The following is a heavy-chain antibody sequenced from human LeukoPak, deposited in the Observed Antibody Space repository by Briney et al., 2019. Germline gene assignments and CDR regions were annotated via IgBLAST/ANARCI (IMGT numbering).Heavy chain of an antibody. CDR1: GFTFSDYY. V-gene: IGHV3-11*01. CDR3: ARDLGGYSGPSAY. Sequence: GGSLRLSCAASGFTFSDYYMSWLRQAPGKGLEWVSYISTSGSTIHYADSVKGRFTVSRDNAKKSLYLQMNSLRAEDTAVYYCARDLGGYSGPSAYWGQGSLVIVSS. CDR2: ISTSGSTI. J-gene: IGHJ4*02. D-gene: IGHD5-12*01.